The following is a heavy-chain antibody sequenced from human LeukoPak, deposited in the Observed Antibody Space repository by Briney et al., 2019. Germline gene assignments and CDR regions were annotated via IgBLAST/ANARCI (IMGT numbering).Heavy chain of an antibody. CDR2: ISYDGSNK. CDR1: GFTFSSYA. CDR3: ARDRPFVVVVAATGIGYYYYMDV. Sequence: PGGSLRLSCAASGFTFSSYAMHWVRQAPGKGLEWVAVISYDGSNKYYADSVKGRFTISRDNSKNTLYLQMNSLRAEDTAVYYCARDRPFVVVVAATGIGYYYYMDVWGKGTTVTDSS. J-gene: IGHJ6*03. V-gene: IGHV3-30*04. D-gene: IGHD2-15*01.